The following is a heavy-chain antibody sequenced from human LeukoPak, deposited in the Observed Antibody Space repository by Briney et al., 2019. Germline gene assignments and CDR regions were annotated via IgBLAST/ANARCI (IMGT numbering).Heavy chain of an antibody. CDR1: GFSFSNYG. D-gene: IGHD2-15*01. J-gene: IGHJ6*02. Sequence: GGSLRLSCTASGFSFSNYGMHWVRQDPGKGLEWVAVISYDGSNKYYVDSVKGRFTISRDNSKNTLYLQMNSLRAEDTAVYYCARDYFYCSGGSCYSGYYYYYYGMDVWGQGTTVTVSS. CDR2: ISYDGSNK. V-gene: IGHV3-30*03. CDR3: ARDYFYCSGGSCYSGYYYYYYGMDV.